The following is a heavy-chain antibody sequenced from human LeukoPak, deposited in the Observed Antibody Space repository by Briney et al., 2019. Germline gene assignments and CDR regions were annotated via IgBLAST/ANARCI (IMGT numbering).Heavy chain of an antibody. J-gene: IGHJ4*02. Sequence: PGGSLRLSFAASGFTFRDYWMSWVRRAPGKGREGVANIKLDGSEKYYVDSVEGRFTISRDNAKNSLYLQMNSLKAEDTAVYYCARTYSSSWGIIDYWGQGTLVTVSS. V-gene: IGHV3-7*01. CDR3: ARTYSSSWGIIDY. CDR2: IKLDGSEK. D-gene: IGHD6-13*01. CDR1: GFTFRDYW.